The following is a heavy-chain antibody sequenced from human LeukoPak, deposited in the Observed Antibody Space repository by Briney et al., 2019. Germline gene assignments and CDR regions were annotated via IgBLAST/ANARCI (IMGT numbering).Heavy chain of an antibody. D-gene: IGHD2-15*01. J-gene: IGHJ4*02. Sequence: GGSLRLSCAASGFTFDDYSMHWVRQAPGKGLDWVAGITWNSGIRGYADSVKGRFTISRDNAKNSLYLQMNSLRAEDTALYYCAKDHCSGGSCYVDYWGQGTLVTVSS. CDR2: ITWNSGIR. CDR3: AKDHCSGGSCYVDY. V-gene: IGHV3-9*01. CDR1: GFTFDDYS.